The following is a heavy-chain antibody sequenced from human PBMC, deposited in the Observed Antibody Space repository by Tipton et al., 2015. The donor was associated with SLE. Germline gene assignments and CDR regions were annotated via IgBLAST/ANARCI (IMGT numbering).Heavy chain of an antibody. D-gene: IGHD2-15*01. CDR1: GGSISSDY. Sequence: TLSLTCTASGGSISSDYWSWIRQPPGKGLEWIGYIYYSGSTNYNPSLKSRVTISVDTSKNQFSLKLTSVTAADTAVYYCARAYLLGYCSGGSCQGAFDIWGQGTMVTVSS. V-gene: IGHV4-59*12. J-gene: IGHJ3*02. CDR2: IYYSGST. CDR3: ARAYLLGYCSGGSCQGAFDI.